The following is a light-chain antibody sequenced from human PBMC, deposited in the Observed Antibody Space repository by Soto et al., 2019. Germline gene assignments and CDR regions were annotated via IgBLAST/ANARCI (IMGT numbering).Light chain of an antibody. Sequence: QSALTQPASVSGSPGQTITISCTGTSSDVGGYAYVSWYQQYPGKVPKLVISEVSNRPSGVSHRFSGSRSGNTASLTISGLQAEDEADYHCSSYTSRTTPVFGGGIKLTVL. J-gene: IGLJ2*01. CDR3: SSYTSRTTPV. CDR2: EVS. CDR1: SSDVGGYAY. V-gene: IGLV2-14*01.